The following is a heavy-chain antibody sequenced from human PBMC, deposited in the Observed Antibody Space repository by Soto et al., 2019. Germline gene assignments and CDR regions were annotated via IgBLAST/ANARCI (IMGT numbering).Heavy chain of an antibody. D-gene: IGHD2-8*01. V-gene: IGHV4-39*01. J-gene: IGHJ6*03. CDR3: ASILGGYCTNGVCYRGLYYYYMDV. CDR2: IYYSGST. CDR1: GGSISSSSYY. Sequence: SETLSLTCTVSGGSISSSSYYWGWIRQPPGKGLEWIGSIYYSGSTYYNPSLKSRVTISVDTSKNQFSLKLSSVTAADTAVYYCASILGGYCTNGVCYRGLYYYYMDVWGKGTTVTVSS.